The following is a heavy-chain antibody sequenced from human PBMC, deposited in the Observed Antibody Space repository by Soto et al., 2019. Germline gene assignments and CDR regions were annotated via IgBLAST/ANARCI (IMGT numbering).Heavy chain of an antibody. CDR2: ISGSGSYI. Sequence: VQLVESGGGLVKPGGSLRLSCTASGFIFSSYTINWVRQAPGKGLGWVSSISGSGSYIYIADSMKGRITVSRDNAQNSVHQQMNGLLFEDTAVYYCPRAELYPPNAFDAWGQETKVTVS. CDR1: GFIFSSYT. CDR3: PRAELYPPNAFDA. J-gene: IGHJ3*01. D-gene: IGHD2-2*02. V-gene: IGHV3-21*06.